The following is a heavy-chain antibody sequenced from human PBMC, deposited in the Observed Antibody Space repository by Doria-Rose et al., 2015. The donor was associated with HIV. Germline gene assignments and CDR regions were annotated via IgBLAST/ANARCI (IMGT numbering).Heavy chain of an antibody. V-gene: IGHV2-26*01. J-gene: IGHJ4*02. CDR3: ARIKSSRWYHKYYFDF. CDR1: GVSLSSPGMG. CDR2: IFSDDER. Sequence: QITLKESGPVLVKPTETLTLTCTVSGVSLSSPGMGVSWIRQPPGKALEWLANIFSDDERSYKTSLKSRLNISRGTSKSQVVLTMTDMDPVDTATYYCARIKSSRWYHKYYFDFWGQGTLVTVSA. D-gene: IGHD6-13*01.